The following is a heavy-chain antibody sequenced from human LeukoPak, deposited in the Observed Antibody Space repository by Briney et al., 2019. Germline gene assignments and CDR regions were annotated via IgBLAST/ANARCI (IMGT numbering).Heavy chain of an antibody. CDR2: IYYSGST. CDR1: GGSISTYY. CDR3: VRDRDSGTYYYFYGMDV. J-gene: IGHJ6*02. V-gene: IGHV4-59*01. D-gene: IGHD1-26*01. Sequence: SETLSLTCTVSGGSISTYYWSWIRQPPGKGLEWIGYIYYSGSTNYNPSLKGRVTISVDTSKNQFSLRLTSVTAADTAVYYCVRDRDSGTYYYFYGMDVWGQGTTVTVSS.